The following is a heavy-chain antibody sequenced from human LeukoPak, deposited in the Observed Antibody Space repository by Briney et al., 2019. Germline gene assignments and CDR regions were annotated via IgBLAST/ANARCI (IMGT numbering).Heavy chain of an antibody. CDR1: GFIFKNYG. D-gene: IGHD5-24*01. J-gene: IGHJ4*02. Sequence: PGGSLRLSCAASGFIFKNYGMHWARQAPGKGLEWLAFIEYNGATKDYADSVKGRFTVSRDNSKNTVSLQMNSLRAEDTAVYFCAKDKGWRDGPLDYWGQGTLGTVSS. V-gene: IGHV3-30*02. CDR3: AKDKGWRDGPLDY. CDR2: IEYNGATK.